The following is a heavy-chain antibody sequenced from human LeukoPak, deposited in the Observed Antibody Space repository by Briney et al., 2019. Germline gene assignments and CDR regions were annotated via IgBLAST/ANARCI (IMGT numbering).Heavy chain of an antibody. J-gene: IGHJ4*02. V-gene: IGHV4-59*01. D-gene: IGHD3-22*01. Sequence: PSETLSLTCTVSGGSINNYYWSWIRQPPGKGLEWIGYIYYSGSTNYNPSLKSRVTISVDTSKNHFSLKLCSLTAADTAVYYCARHRGSGYPYFDYWGQGTLVTVSS. CDR3: ARHRGSGYPYFDY. CDR2: IYYSGST. CDR1: GGSINNYY.